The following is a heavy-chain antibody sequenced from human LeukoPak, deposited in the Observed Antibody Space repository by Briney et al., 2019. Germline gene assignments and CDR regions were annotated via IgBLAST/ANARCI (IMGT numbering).Heavy chain of an antibody. CDR1: GFTFSRYG. CDR3: AKVDSGIVATGSPYFDY. V-gene: IGHV3-23*01. J-gene: IGHJ4*02. D-gene: IGHD6-13*01. Sequence: TGGSLRLSCAASGFTFSRYGMSWVRQSPGKGLDWVSAISGSGGSTYYADSVKGRFTISRDNSKNTLYLQMNTLRAEDTARYYCAKVDSGIVATGSPYFDYWGQGTLVTVSS. CDR2: ISGSGGST.